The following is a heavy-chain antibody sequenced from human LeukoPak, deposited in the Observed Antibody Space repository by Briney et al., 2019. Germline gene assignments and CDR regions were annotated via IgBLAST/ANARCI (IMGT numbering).Heavy chain of an antibody. CDR3: ARWGYYRAFGI. D-gene: IGHD1-26*01. CDR1: GGSFSGYY. V-gene: IGHV4-34*01. CDR2: INHSGST. J-gene: IGHJ3*02. Sequence: PSETQSLTCAVYGGSFSGYYWSWIRQPPGKGLEWIGEINHSGSTNYNPSLKSRVTISVDTSKNQFSLKLSSVTAADTAVYYCARWGYYRAFGIWGQGTMVTVSS.